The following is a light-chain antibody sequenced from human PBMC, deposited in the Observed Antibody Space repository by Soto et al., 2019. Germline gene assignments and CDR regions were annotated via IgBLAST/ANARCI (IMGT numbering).Light chain of an antibody. CDR1: QSISSY. V-gene: IGKV1-5*01. J-gene: IGKJ1*01. Sequence: DIQMTQSPSSLSASVGDGVTITCRASQSISSYVSWYQQKPGKAPKLLIYDASSLESGVPSRFSGSGSGTEFTLTISSLQPDDFATYYCQQYNSYSWTFGQGTKVDI. CDR3: QQYNSYSWT. CDR2: DAS.